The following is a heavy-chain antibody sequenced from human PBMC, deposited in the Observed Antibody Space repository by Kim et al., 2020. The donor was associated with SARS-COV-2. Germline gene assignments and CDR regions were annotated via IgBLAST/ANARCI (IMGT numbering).Heavy chain of an antibody. CDR3: ARMVRGVFTDWVDP. J-gene: IGHJ5*02. V-gene: IGHV3-66*01. D-gene: IGHD3-10*01. Sequence: ADPVKGRFPISRDNSKNTLYLQVNSLRTEDTAVYYCARMVRGVFTDWVDPWGQGTLVTVSS.